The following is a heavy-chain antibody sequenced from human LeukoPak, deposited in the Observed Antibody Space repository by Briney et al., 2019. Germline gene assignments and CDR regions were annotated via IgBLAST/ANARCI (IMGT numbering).Heavy chain of an antibody. Sequence: SETLSLTCTVSGGSVSSSSYYWGWIRQPPGKGLEWIGSIYYSGSTYYNPSLKSRVTISVDTSKNQFSLKLSSVTAADTAVYYCARSGYYDILTGYFYYYMDVWGKGTTVTISS. J-gene: IGHJ6*03. CDR1: GGSVSSSSYY. CDR2: IYYSGST. V-gene: IGHV4-39*07. D-gene: IGHD3-9*01. CDR3: ARSGYYDILTGYFYYYMDV.